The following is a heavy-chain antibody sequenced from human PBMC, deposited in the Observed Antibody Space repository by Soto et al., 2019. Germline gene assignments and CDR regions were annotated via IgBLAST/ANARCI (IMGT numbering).Heavy chain of an antibody. CDR3: TRGHGDFAGDFDS. J-gene: IGHJ4*02. CDR1: GYTFNKYS. Sequence: QGRLVQSGAEVKKPGASVKVSCKASGYTFNKYSISWVRQAPGQGLEWMGWISASNGNTDFAQKFQGRVTMAMDPSTSTGDMELRSLSSDDTAVFYCTRGHGDFAGDFDSWGQGTLVTVSS. D-gene: IGHD4-17*01. V-gene: IGHV1-18*04. CDR2: ISASNGNT.